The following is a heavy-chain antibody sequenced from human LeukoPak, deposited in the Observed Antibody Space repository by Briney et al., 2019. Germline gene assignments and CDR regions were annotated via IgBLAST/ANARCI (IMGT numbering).Heavy chain of an antibody. CDR3: AREGLSGVDTAMANDY. V-gene: IGHV3-7*01. CDR2: IKQDGSEK. CDR1: GFTFSSYW. Sequence: PGGSLRLSCAASGFTFSSYWMSWVRQAPGKGLEWVANIKQDGSEKYYVDSVKGRFTISRDNAKNSLYLQMNSLRAEDTAVYYCAREGLSGVDTAMANDYWGQGTLVTVSS. J-gene: IGHJ4*02. D-gene: IGHD5-18*01.